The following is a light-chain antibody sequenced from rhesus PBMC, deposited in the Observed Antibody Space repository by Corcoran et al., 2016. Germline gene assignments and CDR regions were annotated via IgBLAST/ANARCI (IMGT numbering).Light chain of an antibody. Sequence: QSAPTQPPSVSGSPGQSVTIPCTGTSSDVGGYDLVSWYQQHPGKAPKLVIYDVSQRPSGVSDRFSGSKSGNTASLTISGLQAEDEADYYCCSHGTTANYIFGGGTRLTVL. CDR1: SSDVGGYDL. J-gene: IGLJ1*01. CDR2: DVS. V-gene: IGLV2S7*01. CDR3: CSHGTTANYI.